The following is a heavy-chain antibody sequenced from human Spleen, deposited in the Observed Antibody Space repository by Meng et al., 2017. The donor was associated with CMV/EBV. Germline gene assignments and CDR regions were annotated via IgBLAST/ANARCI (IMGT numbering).Heavy chain of an antibody. V-gene: IGHV3-43D*03. CDR1: GFTFDVYA. Sequence: GGSLRLSCAASGFTFDVYAMHWVRQAPGKGLEWVSLIRWDGGSTFYADSVKGRFTISRDNSKNSLYLQMNSLRAEDTALYYCATEPHFDYWGQGTLVTVSS. CDR2: IRWDGGST. J-gene: IGHJ4*02. CDR3: ATEPHFDY.